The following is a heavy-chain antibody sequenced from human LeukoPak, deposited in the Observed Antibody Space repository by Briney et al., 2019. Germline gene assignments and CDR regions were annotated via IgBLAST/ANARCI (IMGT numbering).Heavy chain of an antibody. CDR2: IHISGST. Sequence: SETLSLTCTVSGGSISSYYWSWIRQPPGKGLEWIGYIHISGSTNHNPSLKSRVTMSVDTSKNQFSLKLSSVTAADTAVYYCARDCSGGSCYDWGQGTLVTVSS. V-gene: IGHV4-59*12. D-gene: IGHD2-15*01. CDR1: GGSISSYY. J-gene: IGHJ4*02. CDR3: ARDCSGGSCYD.